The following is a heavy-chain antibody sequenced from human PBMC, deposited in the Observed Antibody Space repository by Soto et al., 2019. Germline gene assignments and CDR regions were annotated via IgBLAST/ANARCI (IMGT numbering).Heavy chain of an antibody. CDR2: IYYSGST. CDR3: ARGRGYDFYYGMDV. V-gene: IGHV4-61*01. D-gene: IGHD5-12*01. J-gene: IGHJ6*02. CDR1: GGSVSSGSYY. Sequence: SETLSLTCTVSGGSVSSGSYYWSWIRQPPGKGLEWIGYIYYSGSTIYNPSLKSRVTISVDTSKNQFSLKLSSVTAADTAVYYCARGRGYDFYYGMDVWGQGTTVTVSS.